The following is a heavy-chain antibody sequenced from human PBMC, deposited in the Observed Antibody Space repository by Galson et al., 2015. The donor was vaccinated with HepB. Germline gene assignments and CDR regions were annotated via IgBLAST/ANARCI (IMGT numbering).Heavy chain of an antibody. V-gene: IGHV1-3*01. CDR3: ARDLVRVIATSGRLHY. CDR1: GYTFTSYT. Sequence: SVKVSCKASGYTFTSYTIHWVRLAPGQRLEWMGWINVGNGNTKYSQNFQGRVTITRDTSASTAYMELSSLRSEDTALYYCARDLVRVIATSGRLHYWGRGTLVSVSS. CDR2: INVGNGNT. J-gene: IGHJ4*02. D-gene: IGHD6-13*01.